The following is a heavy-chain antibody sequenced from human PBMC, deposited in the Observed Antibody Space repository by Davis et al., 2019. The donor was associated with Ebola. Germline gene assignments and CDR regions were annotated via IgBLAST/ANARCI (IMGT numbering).Heavy chain of an antibody. J-gene: IGHJ6*02. CDR2: IIPIFGTA. V-gene: IGHV1-69*13. CDR1: GGTFSSYA. D-gene: IGHD3-16*01. CDR3: ARSKTGGGDV. Sequence: SVKVSCKASGGTFSSYAISWVRQAPGQGLEWMGGIIPIFGTANYAQKFQGRVTITADESTTTAYMELSSLRSEDTAVYYCARSKTGGGDVWGQGTTVTVSS.